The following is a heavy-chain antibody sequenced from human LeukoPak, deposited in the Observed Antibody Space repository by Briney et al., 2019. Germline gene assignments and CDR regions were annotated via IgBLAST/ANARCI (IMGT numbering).Heavy chain of an antibody. CDR1: GFTFSSYA. V-gene: IGHV3-23*01. CDR3: ARLTNWGSRRFDY. D-gene: IGHD7-27*01. Sequence: GGSLRLSCAASGFTFSSYAMSWVRQAPGKGLEWVSAISGSGGSTYYADSVKGRFTISRDNSKNSLYLQMNSLRAEDTAVYYCARLTNWGSRRFDYWGQGTLVTVSS. CDR2: ISGSGGST. J-gene: IGHJ4*02.